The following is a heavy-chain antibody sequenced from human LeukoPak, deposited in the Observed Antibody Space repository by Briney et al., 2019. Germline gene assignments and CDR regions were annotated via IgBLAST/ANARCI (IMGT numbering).Heavy chain of an antibody. CDR3: ARGYCSGGSCYSGYFDY. Sequence: SETLSLTCTVSGGSISSYYWSWIRQPPGKGLEWMGYIYYSGSTNYNPSLKSRVTISVDTSKNQFSLKLSSVTAADTAVYYCARGYCSGGSCYSGYFDYWGQGTLVTVSS. J-gene: IGHJ4*02. CDR1: GGSISSYY. D-gene: IGHD2-15*01. V-gene: IGHV4-59*01. CDR2: IYYSGST.